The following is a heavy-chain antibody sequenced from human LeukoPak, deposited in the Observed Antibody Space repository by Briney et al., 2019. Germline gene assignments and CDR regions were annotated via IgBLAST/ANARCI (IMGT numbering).Heavy chain of an antibody. Sequence: GGSLRLSCVASGFNFSNYGMHWVRQAPGKGLEWVAFIRYDGSNKYYADSVKGRFTISRDNSKNTLYLQMNSLRAEDTAVYYCAKEGEVGATNLYFDYWGQGTLVTVSS. CDR1: GFNFSNYG. CDR2: IRYDGSNK. D-gene: IGHD1-26*01. J-gene: IGHJ4*02. CDR3: AKEGEVGATNLYFDY. V-gene: IGHV3-30*02.